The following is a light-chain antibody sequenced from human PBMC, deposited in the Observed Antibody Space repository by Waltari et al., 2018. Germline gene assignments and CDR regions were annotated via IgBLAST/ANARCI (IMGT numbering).Light chain of an antibody. CDR1: ALQKQL. J-gene: IGLJ2*01. CDR3: QSADSSGTYVV. CDR2: KDT. V-gene: IGLV3-25*03. Sequence: SSELTQPPSVSVYPGQTASITCSADALQKQLGYWYQQEPGQAPVLVIYKDTERPSGIPGRFSGSSSGTTVTLTISGVQAEDEADYYCQSADSSGTYVVFGAGTKLTVL.